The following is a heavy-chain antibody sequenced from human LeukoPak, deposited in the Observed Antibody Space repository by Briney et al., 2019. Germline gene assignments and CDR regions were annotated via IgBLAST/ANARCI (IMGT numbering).Heavy chain of an antibody. J-gene: IGHJ4*02. D-gene: IGHD6-19*01. CDR1: GGSISTYY. CDR3: ARAPEFSSGWLLDC. V-gene: IGHV4-4*07. Sequence: SETLSLTCTVSGGSISTYYWSWLRQSAGKGLEWIGRIHTSGSTDYNPSLRSRVTMSVDTSKNQFSLKVNSVTAADTGIYYCARAPEFSSGWLLDCWGQGSLVTVSS. CDR2: IHTSGST.